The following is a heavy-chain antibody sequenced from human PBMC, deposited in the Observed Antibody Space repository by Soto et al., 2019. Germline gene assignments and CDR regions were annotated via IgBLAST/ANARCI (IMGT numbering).Heavy chain of an antibody. J-gene: IGHJ4*02. V-gene: IGHV3-21*06. CDR1: GFTFTRYS. Sequence: GGSLRLSCAASGFTFTRYSMNWVRQAPGKGLEWVSSISSTTNYIYYGDSMKGRFTISRDNAKNSLYLEMDSLRAEDTAVYYCARESEDLTSNFDYWGQGTLVTVSS. CDR3: ARESEDLTSNFDY. CDR2: ISSTTNYI.